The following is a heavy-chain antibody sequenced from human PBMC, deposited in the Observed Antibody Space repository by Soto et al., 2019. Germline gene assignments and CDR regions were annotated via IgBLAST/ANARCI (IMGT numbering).Heavy chain of an antibody. J-gene: IGHJ4*02. V-gene: IGHV3-21*06. CDR1: GFTFTRYS. Sequence: GGSLRLSCAASGFTFTRYSMNWVRQAPGKGLEWVSSISSTTNYIYYGDSMKGRFTISRDNAKNSLYLEMDSLRAEDTAVYYCARESEDLTSNFDYWGQGTLVTVSS. CDR3: ARESEDLTSNFDY. CDR2: ISSTTNYI.